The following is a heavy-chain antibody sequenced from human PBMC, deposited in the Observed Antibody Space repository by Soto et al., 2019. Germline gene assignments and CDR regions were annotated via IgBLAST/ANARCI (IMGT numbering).Heavy chain of an antibody. J-gene: IGHJ2*01. CDR2: IYWDDDK. V-gene: IGHV2-5*02. D-gene: IGHD2-15*01. Sequence: QITLKESGPTLVKPTQTLTLTCTFSGFSLTTGGVAVGWIRQPPGKALEWLALIYWDDDKRYSPSLKSRLSITKDNSNNQVVLTMTNMDPVDTASYYCARSECSGADFYSGWYFGLWGRGTLVTVSS. CDR3: ARSECSGADFYSGWYFGL. CDR1: GFSLTTGGVA.